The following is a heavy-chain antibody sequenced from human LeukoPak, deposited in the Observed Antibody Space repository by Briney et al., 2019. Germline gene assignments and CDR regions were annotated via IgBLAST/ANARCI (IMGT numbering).Heavy chain of an antibody. D-gene: IGHD2-2*01. Sequence: GGSLRLSCAASGFTFSSYAMSWVRQAPGKGLEWVSAISGSGGSTYYADSVKGRFTISRDNSKNTLYLQMNSLRAEDTAVYYCANHLACGSTSCPPFDYWGQGTLVTVPS. CDR2: ISGSGGST. CDR3: ANHLACGSTSCPPFDY. CDR1: GFTFSSYA. J-gene: IGHJ4*02. V-gene: IGHV3-23*01.